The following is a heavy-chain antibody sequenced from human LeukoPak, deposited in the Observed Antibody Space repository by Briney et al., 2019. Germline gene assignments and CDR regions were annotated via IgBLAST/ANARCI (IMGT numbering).Heavy chain of an antibody. D-gene: IGHD4-17*01. V-gene: IGHV3-30*01. CDR3: ARERYYFDY. CDR2: ISYDGSNK. J-gene: IGHJ4*02. CDR1: GFTFSSYA. Sequence: GGSLRLSCAASGFTFSSYAMHWVRQAPGKGLEWVAVISYDGSNKYYADSVKGRFTISRDNSKNTLYLQMNSLRAEDTAVYYCARERYYFDYWGQGTLVTVSS.